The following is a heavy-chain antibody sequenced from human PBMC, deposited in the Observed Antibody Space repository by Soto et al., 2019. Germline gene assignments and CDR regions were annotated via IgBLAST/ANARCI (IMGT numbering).Heavy chain of an antibody. CDR1: GGSISSSSYY. J-gene: IGHJ5*02. Sequence: QLQLQESGPGLVKPSETLSLTCTVSGGSISSSSYYWGWIRQPPGKGLEWIGSIYYSGSTYYNPSLKSRVTISVDTSKNQFSLKLSSVTAADTAVYYCARHGPLEWELPLPGGWFDPWGQGTLVTVSS. D-gene: IGHD1-26*01. CDR2: IYYSGST. CDR3: ARHGPLEWELPLPGGWFDP. V-gene: IGHV4-39*01.